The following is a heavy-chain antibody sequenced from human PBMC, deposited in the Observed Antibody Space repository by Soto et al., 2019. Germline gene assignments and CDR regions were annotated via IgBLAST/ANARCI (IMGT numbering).Heavy chain of an antibody. CDR3: AREVGGYCINCVCYSPSYGMDV. J-gene: IGHJ6*02. V-gene: IGHV1-2*04. CDR1: GYTFTGYY. CDR2: INPNSGGT. D-gene: IGHD2-8*01. Sequence: GASVKVSCEASGYTFTGYYMHWVRQAPGQGLEWMGWINPNSGGTNYAQKFQGWVTMTRDTSISTAYMELSRLRSDDTAVYYCAREVGGYCINCVCYSPSYGMDVWGQGTTVTVSS.